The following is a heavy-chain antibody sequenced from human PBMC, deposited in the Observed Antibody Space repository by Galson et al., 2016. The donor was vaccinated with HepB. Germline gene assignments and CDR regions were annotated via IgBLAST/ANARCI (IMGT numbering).Heavy chain of an antibody. V-gene: IGHV4-30-4*01. J-gene: IGHJ3*02. CDR1: GGSISSGDYY. CDR3: ARQNYYDSSGSKWEEAFDI. CDR2: IYYSGST. Sequence: LSLTCTVSGGSISSGDYYWSWVRQPPGKGLEWIGYIYYSGSTYYNPSLKSRVTISVDTSKNQFSLKLSSVTAADTAVYYCARQNYYDSSGSKWEEAFDIWGQGTMVTVSS. D-gene: IGHD3-22*01.